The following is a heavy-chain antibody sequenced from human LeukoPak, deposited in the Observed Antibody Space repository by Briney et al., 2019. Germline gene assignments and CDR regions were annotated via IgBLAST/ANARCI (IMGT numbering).Heavy chain of an antibody. Sequence: GESLKISCKGSGYSFTSYWIGWVRQMPGKGLEWMGIIYPGDSDTRYSPSFQGQVTISADKSISIVYLQWSSLKASDTAMYYCARQSSTYYYDSSGYYPDYWGQGTLVTVSS. CDR3: ARQSSTYYYDSSGYYPDY. J-gene: IGHJ4*02. CDR1: GYSFTSYW. D-gene: IGHD3-22*01. V-gene: IGHV5-51*01. CDR2: IYPGDSDT.